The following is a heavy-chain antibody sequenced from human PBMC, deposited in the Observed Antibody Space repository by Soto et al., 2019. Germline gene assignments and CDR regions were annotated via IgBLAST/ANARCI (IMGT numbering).Heavy chain of an antibody. Sequence: QVQLVESGGGLVKPGGSLRLSCAASGFTFSDYYMSWIRQAPGKGLEWVSYISSSGSTIYYADSVKGRFTISRDNAKNALYLQMNSLRAEDTAVYYCARDQNVGYCSGGSCSPVLGSDYWGQGTLVTVSS. CDR2: ISSSGSTI. J-gene: IGHJ4*02. D-gene: IGHD2-15*01. CDR3: ARDQNVGYCSGGSCSPVLGSDY. V-gene: IGHV3-11*01. CDR1: GFTFSDYY.